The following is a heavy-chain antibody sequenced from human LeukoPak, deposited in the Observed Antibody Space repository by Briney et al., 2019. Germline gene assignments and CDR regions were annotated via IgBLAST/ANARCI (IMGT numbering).Heavy chain of an antibody. CDR3: ATDYGSGHDAFDI. CDR2: ISYDGSNK. J-gene: IGHJ3*02. D-gene: IGHD3-10*01. V-gene: IGHV3-30*03. Sequence: GGSLRLSCAASGFTFSSYGMHWVRQAPGKGLEWVAVISYDGSNKYHADSVKGRFTISRDNSKNTLYLQMNSLRAEDTAVYYCATDYGSGHDAFDIWGQGTMVTVSS. CDR1: GFTFSSYG.